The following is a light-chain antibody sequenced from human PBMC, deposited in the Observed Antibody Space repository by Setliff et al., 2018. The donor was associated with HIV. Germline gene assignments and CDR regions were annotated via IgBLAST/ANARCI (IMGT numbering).Light chain of an antibody. CDR3: QACDNSFFYV. V-gene: IGLV3-1*01. Sequence: SYELTQPPSVSVSPGQTVYITCSGDKLGDKFVCWYQQKPGQSPVLVIYQDNKRPSGIPERISASNSGNTATLTISGTQAMDEADYYCQACDNSFFYVFGNGTKVTVL. CDR1: KLGDKF. J-gene: IGLJ1*01. CDR2: QDN.